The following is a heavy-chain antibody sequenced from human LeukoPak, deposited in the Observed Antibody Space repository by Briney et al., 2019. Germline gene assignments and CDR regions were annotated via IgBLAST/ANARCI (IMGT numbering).Heavy chain of an antibody. V-gene: IGHV5-51*01. Sequence: GESLKISCEASGYNFTVYWIAWVRQMPGKSLEWMGIIDPSDSDTRYSPFFQGQVTISADKSISTAYLQWSSLKASDTAVYYCARRGIATYYVDYWGQGTQVTVSS. CDR1: GYNFTVYW. CDR3: ARRGIATYYVDY. CDR2: IDPSDSDT. J-gene: IGHJ4*02. D-gene: IGHD3-10*01.